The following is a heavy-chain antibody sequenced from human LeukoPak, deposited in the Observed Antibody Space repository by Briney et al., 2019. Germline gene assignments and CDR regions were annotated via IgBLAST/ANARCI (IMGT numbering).Heavy chain of an antibody. D-gene: IGHD5-18*01. Sequence: GGSLRLSCAASGFXFSSYSMNWVRQAPGKGLEWVSYITSSSSTIYYADSVKGRFTISRDNAKNSLYLQMNSLRDEDTAVYYCARGAAGMAYFDYWGQGTLVTVSS. J-gene: IGHJ4*02. CDR3: ARGAAGMAYFDY. CDR2: ITSSSSTI. V-gene: IGHV3-48*02. CDR1: GFXFSSYS.